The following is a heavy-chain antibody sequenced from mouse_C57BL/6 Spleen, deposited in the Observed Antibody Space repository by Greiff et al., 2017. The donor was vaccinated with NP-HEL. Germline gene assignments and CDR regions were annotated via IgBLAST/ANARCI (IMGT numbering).Heavy chain of an antibody. J-gene: IGHJ2*01. CDR1: GFTFSSYA. CDR3: ARGETPFDY. V-gene: IGHV5-4*03. Sequence: EVKVVESGGGLVKPGGSLKLSCAASGFTFSSYAMSWVRQTPEKRLEWVATISDGGSYTYYPDNVKGRFTISRDNAKNNLYLQMSHLKSEDTAMYYCARGETPFDYWGQGTTLTVSS. CDR2: ISDGGSYT.